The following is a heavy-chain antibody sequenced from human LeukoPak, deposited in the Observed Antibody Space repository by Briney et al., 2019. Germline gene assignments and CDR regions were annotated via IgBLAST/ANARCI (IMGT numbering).Heavy chain of an antibody. CDR1: GYTFTSYG. V-gene: IGHV1-18*01. CDR3: ARGYCSGGSCYEFDP. CDR2: ISAYNGNT. D-gene: IGHD2-15*01. J-gene: IGHJ5*02. Sequence: GASVKVSCKASGYTFTSYGISWVRQAPGQGLEWMGWISAYNGNTNYAQKLQGRVTMTTDTSTSTAYMELRSLRSDDTAVYYCARGYCSGGSCYEFDPWGQGTLVTVSS.